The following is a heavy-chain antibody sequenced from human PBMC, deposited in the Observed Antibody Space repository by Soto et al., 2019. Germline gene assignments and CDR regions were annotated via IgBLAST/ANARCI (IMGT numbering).Heavy chain of an antibody. D-gene: IGHD1-7*01. Sequence: VGSLRLSCQASGFNFDNYGMHWVRQAPGKGLEWVAVITYDGSFQYYADSVKGRFTISGDNSKNTLSLHLNTLKPEDTAVYHCAKDRVGGTFYTPLAFWGQGTLVTVSS. J-gene: IGHJ4*02. CDR2: ITYDGSFQ. V-gene: IGHV3-30*18. CDR1: GFNFDNYG. CDR3: AKDRVGGTFYTPLAF.